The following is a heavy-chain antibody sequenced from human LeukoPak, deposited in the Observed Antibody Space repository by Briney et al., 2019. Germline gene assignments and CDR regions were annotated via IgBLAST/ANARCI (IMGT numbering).Heavy chain of an antibody. CDR2: ISYDGSNK. J-gene: IGHJ6*02. D-gene: IGHD6-13*01. CDR3: AKDQGSSWPKYYYGMDV. CDR1: GFTFSSYA. Sequence: TGGSLRLSCAASGFTFSSYAMHWVRQAPGKGLEWVAVISYDGSNKYYADSVKGRFTISRDNSKNTLYLQMNSLRAEDTAVYYCAKDQGSSWPKYYYGMDVWGQGTTVTVSS. V-gene: IGHV3-30-3*01.